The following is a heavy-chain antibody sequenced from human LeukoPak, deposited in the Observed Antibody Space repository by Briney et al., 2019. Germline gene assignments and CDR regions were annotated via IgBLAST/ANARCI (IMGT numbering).Heavy chain of an antibody. CDR1: GFTFSSYS. V-gene: IGHV3-21*01. CDR3: ARDVLRMTYYYDSSGYTFDY. J-gene: IGHJ4*02. D-gene: IGHD3-22*01. Sequence: GGSLRLSCAASGFTFSSYSMNWVRQAPGKGLEWVSSISSSSSYIYYADSVKGRFTISRDNAKNSLYLQMNSLRAEDTAVYYCARDVLRMTYYYDSSGYTFDYWGQGTLVTVSS. CDR2: ISSSSSYI.